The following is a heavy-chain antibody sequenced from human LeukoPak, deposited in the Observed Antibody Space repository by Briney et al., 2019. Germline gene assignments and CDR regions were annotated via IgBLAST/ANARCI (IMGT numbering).Heavy chain of an antibody. V-gene: IGHV4-34*01. CDR1: GGSFIGYY. D-gene: IGHD3-3*01. J-gene: IGHJ4*02. Sequence: KASETLSLTCAVYGGSFIGYYWSWIRQPPGKGLEWIGEINHSGGANYNPSLKSRVTTSADTSKSQFSLKLGSVTAADTAVYYCARVPLRFLEPFDYWGQGTLVTVSS. CDR2: INHSGGA. CDR3: ARVPLRFLEPFDY.